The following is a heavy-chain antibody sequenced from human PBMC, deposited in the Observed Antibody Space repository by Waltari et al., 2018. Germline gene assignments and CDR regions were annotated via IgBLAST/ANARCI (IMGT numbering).Heavy chain of an antibody. CDR2: IYYSGST. CDR1: GGSIRSSSYY. CDR3: ARYCYGSGSHANQYSFDY. J-gene: IGHJ4*02. Sequence: QLQLHESGPGLVKPSETLSLTCTVSGGSIRSSSYYWGWIRQPPGKGLEWIGSIYYSGSTYNNPSLKTRVTISVDTSKNQFSLRLSSVTASDTAVYYCARYCYGSGSHANQYSFDYWGQGTLVTVSS. V-gene: IGHV4-39*07. D-gene: IGHD3-10*01.